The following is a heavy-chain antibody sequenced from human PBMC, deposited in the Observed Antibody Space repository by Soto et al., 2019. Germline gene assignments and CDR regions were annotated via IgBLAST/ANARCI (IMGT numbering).Heavy chain of an antibody. CDR3: ARCGVDSYYDFWSGYSDYFDY. D-gene: IGHD3-3*01. CDR2: ISYDGSNK. Sequence: PGGSLRLSCAASGFTFSSYAMHWVRQAPGKGLEWVAVISYDGSNKYYADSVKGRFTISRDNSKNTLYLQMNSLRAEDTAVYYCARCGVDSYYDFWSGYSDYFDYWGQGTLVTVSS. V-gene: IGHV3-30-3*01. CDR1: GFTFSSYA. J-gene: IGHJ4*02.